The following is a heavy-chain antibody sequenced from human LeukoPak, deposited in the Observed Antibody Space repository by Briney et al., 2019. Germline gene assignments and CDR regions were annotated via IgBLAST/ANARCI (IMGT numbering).Heavy chain of an antibody. Sequence: SVKVSCKASGGTFSSYAISWVRQAPGQGLEWMGGIIPIFGTANYAQKFQGRVTITADESTSTAYMELSSLRSEDTAVYYCAMPGGNYYDSSGYYYELDYWGQGTLVTVSS. D-gene: IGHD3-22*01. CDR1: GGTFSSYA. J-gene: IGHJ4*02. CDR2: IIPIFGTA. CDR3: AMPGGNYYDSSGYYYELDY. V-gene: IGHV1-69*13.